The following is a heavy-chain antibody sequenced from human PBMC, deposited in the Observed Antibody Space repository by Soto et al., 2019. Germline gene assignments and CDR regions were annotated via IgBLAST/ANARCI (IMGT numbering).Heavy chain of an antibody. Sequence: HPGGSLRLSCAASGFTFSSYGMHWVRQAPGKGLEWVAVIWYDGSNKYYADSVKGRFTISRDNSKNTLYLQMNSLRAEDTAVYYCAREAAYCTNGVCYPQFDYWGQGTLVTVSS. D-gene: IGHD2-8*01. V-gene: IGHV3-33*01. CDR2: IWYDGSNK. CDR1: GFTFSSYG. CDR3: AREAAYCTNGVCYPQFDY. J-gene: IGHJ4*02.